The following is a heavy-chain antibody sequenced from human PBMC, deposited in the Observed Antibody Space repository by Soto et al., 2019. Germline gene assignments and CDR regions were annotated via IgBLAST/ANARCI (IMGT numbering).Heavy chain of an antibody. CDR3: ARIQLDTIMALDY. V-gene: IGHV3-33*01. CDR1: GFTFDAYG. D-gene: IGHD1-1*01. CDR2: VWSNGNLK. Sequence: QVQLVESGGGVVQPGGSLRLSCAASGFTFDAYGFRWVRQAPGKGLEWVAVVWSNGNLKYYADSVKGRFTISRDSSKSALKLQMNSLRADDTAVYYCARIQLDTIMALDYWGQGTLVTVSS. J-gene: IGHJ4*02.